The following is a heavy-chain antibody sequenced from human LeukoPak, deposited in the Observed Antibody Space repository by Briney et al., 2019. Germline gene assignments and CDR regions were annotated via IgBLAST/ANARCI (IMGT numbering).Heavy chain of an antibody. Sequence: SETLYLTCTVSGGSVSSGNYYWRWIRQPPGKGMERIEYIYYSGSTNYSPSLKSRVTISIDTSKNQFSLKLSSVTAADTAVYYCARGYCSGGTCYRSYFQHWGQGALVTVSS. CDR3: ARGYCSGGTCYRSYFQH. J-gene: IGHJ1*01. CDR2: IYYSGST. D-gene: IGHD2-15*01. V-gene: IGHV4-61*01. CDR1: GGSVSSGNYY.